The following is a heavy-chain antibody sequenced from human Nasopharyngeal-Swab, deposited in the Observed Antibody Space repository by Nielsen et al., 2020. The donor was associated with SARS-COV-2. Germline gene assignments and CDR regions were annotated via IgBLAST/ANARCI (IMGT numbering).Heavy chain of an antibody. CDR1: GYTFTSYA. CDR3: ARADEFMDYGDYWYFDL. Sequence: ASVKVSFKASGYTFTSYAMHWVRQAPGQRLEWMGWINAGNGNTKYSQKFQGRVTITRDTSASTAYMELSSLRSEDTAVYYCARADEFMDYGDYWYFDLWGRGTLVTVSS. V-gene: IGHV1-3*01. J-gene: IGHJ2*01. CDR2: INAGNGNT. D-gene: IGHD4-17*01.